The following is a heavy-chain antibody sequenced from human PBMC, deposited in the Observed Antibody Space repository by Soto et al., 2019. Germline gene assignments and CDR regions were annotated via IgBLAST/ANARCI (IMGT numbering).Heavy chain of an antibody. Sequence: QVQLVQSGAEVKKPGASVKVSCKASGYTFTSYDINWVRQATGQGLEWMGWMNPNSGNTGYAQKFQGXVXXXRXXSISTAYMELSSLRSEDTAVYYCARGITLFGVVPGWGQGTLVTVSS. CDR1: GYTFTSYD. D-gene: IGHD3-3*01. V-gene: IGHV1-8*01. J-gene: IGHJ4*02. CDR2: MNPNSGNT. CDR3: ARGITLFGVVPG.